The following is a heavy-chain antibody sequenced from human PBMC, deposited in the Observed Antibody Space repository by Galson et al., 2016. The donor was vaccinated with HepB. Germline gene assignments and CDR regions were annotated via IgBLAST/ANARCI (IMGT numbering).Heavy chain of an antibody. CDR2: INPNSGGT. CDR3: ARNYCSDSGCFPHGMDV. J-gene: IGHJ6*02. V-gene: IGHV1-2*04. Sequence: SVKVSCKASGYTFTGHYMHWVRQAPGQGLEWMGWINPNSGGTNYAQKLQGWVTISRDSSISTAYMELRGLKSDDTAVYYCARNYCSDSGCFPHGMDVWGQGTTVTVSS. D-gene: IGHD2-15*01. CDR1: GYTFTGHY.